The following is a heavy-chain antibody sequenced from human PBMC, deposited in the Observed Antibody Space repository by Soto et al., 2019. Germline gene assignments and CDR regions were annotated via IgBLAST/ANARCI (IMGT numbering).Heavy chain of an antibody. V-gene: IGHV3-23*01. J-gene: IGHJ6*03. CDR3: ANLSCSGGSCYSGLYYYYYMDV. D-gene: IGHD2-15*01. CDR1: GFTFSSYA. Sequence: GGSLRLSCAASGFTFSSYAMSWVRQAPGKGLEWVSAISGSGGSTYYADSVKGRFTISRDNSKNTLYLQMNSLRAEDTAVYYYANLSCSGGSCYSGLYYYYYMDVWGKGTTVTVSS. CDR2: ISGSGGST.